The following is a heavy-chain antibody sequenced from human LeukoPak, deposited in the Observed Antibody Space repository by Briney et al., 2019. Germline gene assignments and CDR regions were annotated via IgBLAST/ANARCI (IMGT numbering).Heavy chain of an antibody. CDR2: INPSGGST. V-gene: IGHV1-46*01. D-gene: IGHD2-2*01. Sequence: ASVKVSCKASGYTFTSYYMHWVRQAPGQGLEWMGIINPSGGSTSYAQKFQGRVTMTRDMSTSTVYMELSSLRSEDTAVYYCARDGSGRYCSSTSCPNTNLYYYYYMDVWGKGTTVTVSS. J-gene: IGHJ6*03. CDR3: ARDGSGRYCSSTSCPNTNLYYYYYMDV. CDR1: GYTFTSYY.